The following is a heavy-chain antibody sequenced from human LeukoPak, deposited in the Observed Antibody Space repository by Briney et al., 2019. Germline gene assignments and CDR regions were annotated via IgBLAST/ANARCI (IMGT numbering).Heavy chain of an antibody. J-gene: IGHJ5*02. CDR1: AASIRSHS. Sequence: SETLSLTCTVSAASIRSHSWSWIRQPPGRGLEWIGYLSYSGSTDYNPSLKTRVTVSVDKSKNQFSLKLSSVTAADTAVYYCARKVLLWFGELAKFDPWGQGTLVTVSS. D-gene: IGHD3-10*01. CDR3: ARKVLLWFGELAKFDP. V-gene: IGHV4-59*11. CDR2: LSYSGST.